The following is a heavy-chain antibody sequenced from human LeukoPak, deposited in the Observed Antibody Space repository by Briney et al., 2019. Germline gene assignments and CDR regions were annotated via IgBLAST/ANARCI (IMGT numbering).Heavy chain of an antibody. Sequence: PSQTLSLTCTVSGGSISSGSYYWSWIRQPAGKGLEWIGCIYTSGSTNYNPSLKSRVTISVDTSKNQFSLKLSSVTAADTAVYYCARGARGGMDVWGKGTTVTVSS. V-gene: IGHV4-61*02. CDR1: GGSISSGSYY. D-gene: IGHD2-15*01. J-gene: IGHJ6*03. CDR2: IYTSGST. CDR3: ARGARGGMDV.